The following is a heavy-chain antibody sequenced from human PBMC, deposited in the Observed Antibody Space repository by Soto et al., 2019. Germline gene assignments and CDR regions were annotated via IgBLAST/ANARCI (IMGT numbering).Heavy chain of an antibody. CDR1: GGSVTTGSYY. Sequence: QVQLQESGPGLVKPSETLSLTCSVSGGSVTTGSYYWSWIRQPPGKGLEWIGDIFFSGRTRYNASLKRRVTIPVDTSKNQFSLRLNAVTAADTAVYFCAREIAARHWIAYWGQGTPITVSS. J-gene: IGHJ4*02. CDR3: AREIAARHWIAY. V-gene: IGHV4-61*01. D-gene: IGHD6-6*01. CDR2: IFFSGRT.